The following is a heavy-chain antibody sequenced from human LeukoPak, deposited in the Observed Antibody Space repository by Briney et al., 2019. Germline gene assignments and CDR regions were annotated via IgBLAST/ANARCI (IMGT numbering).Heavy chain of an antibody. Sequence: GGSLRLSCAASGFTFDDYAMHWVRQTPGKGLEWVSGISWNSGIIGYADSVKGRFTISRDNAKNSLYLQTNSLRAEDTALYYCAKDNMGILAYFVDYWGQGTLVTVSS. CDR2: ISWNSGII. V-gene: IGHV3-9*01. CDR3: AKDNMGILAYFVDY. D-gene: IGHD3-10*02. J-gene: IGHJ4*02. CDR1: GFTFDDYA.